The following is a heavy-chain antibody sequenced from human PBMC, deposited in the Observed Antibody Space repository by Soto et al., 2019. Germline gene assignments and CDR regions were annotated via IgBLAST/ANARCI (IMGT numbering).Heavy chain of an antibody. D-gene: IGHD6-13*01. V-gene: IGHV4-39*01. CDR1: GGSISSSSYY. J-gene: IGHJ4*02. CDR3: ARRGDSSSWYYFDY. CDR2: IYYSGST. Sequence: QLQLQESGPGLVKPSETLSLTCTVSGGSISSSSYYWGWIRQPPGKGLEWIGSIYYSGSTYYNPSLNSRFTISVDTSKNQFSLKLSSVTAADTAVYYCARRGDSSSWYYFDYWGQGTLVTVSS.